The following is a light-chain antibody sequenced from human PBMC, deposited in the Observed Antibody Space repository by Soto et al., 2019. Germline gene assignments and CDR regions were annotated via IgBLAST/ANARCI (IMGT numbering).Light chain of an antibody. J-gene: IGKJ1*01. V-gene: IGKV3-20*01. Sequence: EFVLTQSPGTLSLSPGERATLSCRASQTIRNNYLAWYQQKPGQAPRLLIYDASSRATGIPDRFRGGGSGTDFTLTISRLEPEDFAVYYCQQYGSSSWTFGQGTKVDI. CDR1: QTIRNNY. CDR2: DAS. CDR3: QQYGSSSWT.